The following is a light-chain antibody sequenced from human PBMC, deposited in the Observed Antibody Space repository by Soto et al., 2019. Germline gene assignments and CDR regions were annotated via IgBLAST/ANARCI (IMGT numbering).Light chain of an antibody. J-gene: IGLJ1*01. CDR3: QSYDSSLSGYV. V-gene: IGLV1-40*01. CDR2: GNN. Sequence: QSVLTQPPSVSDAPRQRVTISCSGSSSNIGNNDVDWYQQLPGKAPKLLIYGNNNRPSGVPDRFSGSRSGTSASLAITGLQPEDEADYYCQSYDSSLSGYVFGAGTKLTVL. CDR1: SSNIGNND.